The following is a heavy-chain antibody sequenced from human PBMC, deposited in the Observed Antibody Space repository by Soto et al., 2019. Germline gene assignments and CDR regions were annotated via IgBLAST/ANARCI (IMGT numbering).Heavy chain of an antibody. V-gene: IGHV1-3*01. CDR3: ARDGTFYSYYAFERHWFDP. Sequence: ASVKVSCKASGYTFTSYAMHWVRQAPGQRLEWMGWINAGNGNTKYSQKFQGRVTITRDTSASTAYMELSSLRSEDTAVYYCARDGTFYSYYAFERHWFDPWGQGALVTVSS. J-gene: IGHJ5*02. CDR1: GYTFTSYA. CDR2: INAGNGNT. D-gene: IGHD5-12*01.